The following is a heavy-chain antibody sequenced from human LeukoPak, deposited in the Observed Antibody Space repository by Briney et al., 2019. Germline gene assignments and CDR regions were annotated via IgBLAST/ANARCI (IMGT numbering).Heavy chain of an antibody. J-gene: IGHJ6*03. CDR1: GFTFSSYA. D-gene: IGHD2-8*01. Sequence: GGSLRLSCAASGFTFSSYAMDWVRQAPGRGLEWVSGFSGSGGTTYYADSVKGRFTISSDNSKTTLYLQMNSLRAEGTAVYYCANGNRCTSPNCLGYYYFYMDVWGKGTTVTVSS. CDR2: FSGSGGTT. V-gene: IGHV3-23*01. CDR3: ANGNRCTSPNCLGYYYFYMDV.